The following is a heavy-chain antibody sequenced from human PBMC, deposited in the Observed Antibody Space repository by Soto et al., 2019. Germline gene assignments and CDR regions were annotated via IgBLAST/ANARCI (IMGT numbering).Heavy chain of an antibody. Sequence: QVQLVQSGAEVKKPGSSVKVSCKASGGTFSSYAISWVRQAPGQGLEWMGGIIPIFGTANYAQKFQGRVTITADESTSTAYMELSSLRSEDTAVYYCARFTVSGEYYDFWSGSNWFDPWGQGTLVTVSS. D-gene: IGHD3-3*01. CDR3: ARFTVSGEYYDFWSGSNWFDP. V-gene: IGHV1-69*01. CDR2: IIPIFGTA. CDR1: GGTFSSYA. J-gene: IGHJ5*02.